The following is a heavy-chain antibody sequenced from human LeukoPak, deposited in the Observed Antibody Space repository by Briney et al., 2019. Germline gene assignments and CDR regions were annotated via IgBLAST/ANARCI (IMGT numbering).Heavy chain of an antibody. CDR3: ARDPGRIAPDYYMDV. V-gene: IGHV1-46*01. J-gene: IGHJ6*03. CDR2: INPSGGST. Sequence: ASVKVSCKASGYTFTSYYMHWVRQAPGQGLEWMGIINPSGGSTSYAQKFQGRVTMTRDVSTSTVYMELSSLRSEDTAVYYCARDPGRIAPDYYMDVWGKGTTVTVS. D-gene: IGHD6-13*01. CDR1: GYTFTSYY.